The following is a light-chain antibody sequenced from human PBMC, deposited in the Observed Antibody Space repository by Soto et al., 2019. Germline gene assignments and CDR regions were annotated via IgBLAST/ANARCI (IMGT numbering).Light chain of an antibody. V-gene: IGKV3-11*01. J-gene: IGKJ1*01. CDR3: QKRSNWPRA. CDR2: DAS. Sequence: EIVLTQSPATLSLSPGERATLSCRASQSVSTYLAWFQHKPGQAPRLLIYDASSRATGIPARFSGSGSGTDFTLTISSLEHEDFAVYYCQKRSNWPRAFGPGTKVESK. CDR1: QSVSTY.